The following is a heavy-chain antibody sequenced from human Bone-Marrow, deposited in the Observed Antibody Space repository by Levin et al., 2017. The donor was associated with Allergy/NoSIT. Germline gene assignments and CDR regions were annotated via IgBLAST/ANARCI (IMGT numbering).Heavy chain of an antibody. Sequence: SETLSLTCTVSGDSINSCAYFWGWIRQPPGMDLEWIGTISYSGSTSYSSSLKSRVTISLNTSKNQFSLKLSSVTAADTDVYYCARDPALGSSGEVEDSWGQGSRVTVSS. CDR1: GDSINSCAYF. V-gene: IGHV4-39*07. CDR2: ISYSGST. D-gene: IGHD3-10*01. CDR3: ARDPALGSSGEVEDS. J-gene: IGHJ5*02.